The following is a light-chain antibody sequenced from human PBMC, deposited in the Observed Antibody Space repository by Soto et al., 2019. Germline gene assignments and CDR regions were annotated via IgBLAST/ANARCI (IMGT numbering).Light chain of an antibody. Sequence: QLVLTQSPSASASLGASVKLTCTLSSGHSMFAIAWHQQQPEKGPRYLMKVNSDGSHSKGDGIPDRFSGSSSGAERYLTISSLQSEDEADYYCQTWGTPVFGGGTKVTVL. CDR3: QTWGTPV. CDR1: SGHSMFA. V-gene: IGLV4-69*02. CDR2: VNSDGSH. J-gene: IGLJ2*01.